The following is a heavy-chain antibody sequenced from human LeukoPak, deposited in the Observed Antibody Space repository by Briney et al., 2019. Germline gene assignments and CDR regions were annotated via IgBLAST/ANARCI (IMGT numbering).Heavy chain of an antibody. J-gene: IGHJ3*01. CDR1: GLTFSSYA. CDR2: ISGSGGST. D-gene: IGHD3-16*01. V-gene: IGHV3-23*01. Sequence: GGSLRLSCAASGLTFSSYAIHWVRQAPGKGLEWVSAISGSGGSTYYADSVKGRFTISRDNSKNTLYLQMNSLRAEDTAVYYCARDFLHLGGWGQGTMVTVSS. CDR3: ARDFLHLGG.